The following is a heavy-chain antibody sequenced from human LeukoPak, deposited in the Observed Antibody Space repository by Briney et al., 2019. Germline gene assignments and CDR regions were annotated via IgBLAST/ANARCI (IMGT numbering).Heavy chain of an antibody. CDR2: IKQDGGEK. CDR3: ARDAFSRISVFGVVSDAFDI. D-gene: IGHD3-3*01. CDR1: GFTFSSYW. V-gene: IGHV3-7*01. J-gene: IGHJ3*02. Sequence: GGSLRLSCAASGFTFSSYWMSWVRQAPGKGPEWVANIKQDGGEKYYVDSAKGRFTISRDNAKNSLYLQMNSLRAEDTAVYYCARDAFSRISVFGVVSDAFDIWGQGTMVTVSS.